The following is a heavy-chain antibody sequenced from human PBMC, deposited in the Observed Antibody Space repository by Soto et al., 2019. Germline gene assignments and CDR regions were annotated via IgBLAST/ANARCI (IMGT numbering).Heavy chain of an antibody. CDR2: IYWDDDK. D-gene: IGHD6-25*01. V-gene: IGHV2-5*02. CDR1: GFSLTTFGVG. CDR3: ANRATLSSEWATGYLDS. Sequence: QITLKESGPPLVKPTETLTLTCTFFGFSLTTFGVGVGWIRQPPGKALEWLAFIYWDDDKRYSPSLKSRLSITKDTDSNQVDPTMPDRDPMSTATYYCANRATLSSEWATGYLDSWGQGTLVTVSS. J-gene: IGHJ4*02.